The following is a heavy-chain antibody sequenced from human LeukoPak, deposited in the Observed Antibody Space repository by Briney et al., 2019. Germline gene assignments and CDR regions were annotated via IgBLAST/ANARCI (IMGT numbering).Heavy chain of an antibody. CDR1: GYTFTGYY. CDR3: ATVSGGSLDI. D-gene: IGHD3-16*01. CDR2: INPDRDGA. Sequence: GASVKVSCKASGYTFTGYYMHWVRQAPGQGLELMAWINPDRDGANYVQKFQGRVTMTRDTSISTAYMELSRLRSDDTAMYYCATVSGGSLDIWGQGTMVTVSS. J-gene: IGHJ3*02. V-gene: IGHV1-2*02.